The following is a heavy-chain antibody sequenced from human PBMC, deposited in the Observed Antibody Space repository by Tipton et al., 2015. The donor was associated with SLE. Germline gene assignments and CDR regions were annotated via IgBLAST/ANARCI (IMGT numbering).Heavy chain of an antibody. CDR1: GGSFSGYY. CDR2: INHSGST. J-gene: IGHJ4*02. Sequence: TLSLTCAVYGGSFSGYYWSWIRQPPGKGLEWIGEINHSGSTNYNPSLKSRVTISVDTSKNQFSLKLSSVTAADTAVYYCARAVNQWLVLTPGYFDYWGQGTLVTVSS. V-gene: IGHV4-34*01. D-gene: IGHD6-19*01. CDR3: ARAVNQWLVLTPGYFDY.